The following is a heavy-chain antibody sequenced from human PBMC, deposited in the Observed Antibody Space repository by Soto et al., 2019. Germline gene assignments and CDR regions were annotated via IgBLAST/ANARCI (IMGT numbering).Heavy chain of an antibody. J-gene: IGHJ3*02. D-gene: IGHD3-22*01. CDR3: ARFQRGSSGYYYGHAFDI. V-gene: IGHV1-18*01. Sequence: SVKVSCKASGYTFTSYGISWVRQAPGQGLEWMGWISAYNGNTNYAQKLQGRVTKTTDTSTSTAYMELRSLRSDDTAVYYCARFQRGSSGYYYGHAFDIWGQGTMVTVSS. CDR2: ISAYNGNT. CDR1: GYTFTSYG.